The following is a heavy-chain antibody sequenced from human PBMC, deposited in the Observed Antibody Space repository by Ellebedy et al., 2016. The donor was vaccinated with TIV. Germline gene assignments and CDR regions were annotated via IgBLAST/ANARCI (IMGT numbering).Heavy chain of an antibody. CDR1: GFSFSSYW. Sequence: GESLKISXVASGFSFSSYWLSWVRQAPGKGLEWVGRIKTKAAGGTTDYAAPVKGRFTILRDDSKNTLYLQMNSLKTEDTAIYYCTTDITGYDYWGQGTLVTVSS. CDR2: IKTKAAGGTT. V-gene: IGHV3-15*01. J-gene: IGHJ4*02. D-gene: IGHD1-20*01. CDR3: TTDITGYDY.